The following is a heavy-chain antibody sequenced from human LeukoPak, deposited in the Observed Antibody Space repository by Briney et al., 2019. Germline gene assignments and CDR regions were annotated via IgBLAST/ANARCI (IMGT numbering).Heavy chain of an antibody. Sequence: PSETLSLTCTVSGGSISTYYWSWIRQPPGMGLEWIGYIYYSGRTNYNPSLKSRVTISLDTSKNQFSLNLNSVTAADTAVYYCARDTDRSTMIRGVTNDVFDIWGQGTMVTVSS. J-gene: IGHJ3*02. V-gene: IGHV4-59*01. D-gene: IGHD3-10*01. CDR2: IYYSGRT. CDR3: ARDTDRSTMIRGVTNDVFDI. CDR1: GGSISTYY.